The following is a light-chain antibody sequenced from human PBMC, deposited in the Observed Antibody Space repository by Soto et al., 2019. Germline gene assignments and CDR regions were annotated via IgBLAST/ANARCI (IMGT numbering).Light chain of an antibody. J-gene: IGKJ3*01. V-gene: IGKV1-27*01. Sequence: DIQMTQSPSSLSASVGDRVTITCRASQGISNYLAWNQQKPGKDPKLLIYAASTLQSGVPSRFSGSGSGTDFTLTISSLQPEDVATYYCQKYNSAPVFTFGPGTKVDIK. CDR1: QGISNY. CDR3: QKYNSAPVFT. CDR2: AAS.